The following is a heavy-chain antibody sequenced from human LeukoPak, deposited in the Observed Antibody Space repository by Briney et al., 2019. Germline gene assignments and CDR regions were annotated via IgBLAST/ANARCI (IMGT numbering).Heavy chain of an antibody. J-gene: IGHJ5*02. CDR3: ARDVSGYAWFDP. D-gene: IGHD3-22*01. CDR2: IYTSGST. V-gene: IGHV4-61*02. Sequence: SQTLSLTCTVSGGSISSGSYYWSWIRQPAGKGLEWIGRIYTSGSTNYNPSLKSRVTISVDTSKNQFSLKLSSVTAADTAVYYCARDVSGYAWFDPWGQGTLVTVSS. CDR1: GGSISSGSYY.